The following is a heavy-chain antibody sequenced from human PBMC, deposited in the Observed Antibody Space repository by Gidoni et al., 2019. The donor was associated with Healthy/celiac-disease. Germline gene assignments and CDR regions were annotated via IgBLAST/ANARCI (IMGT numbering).Heavy chain of an antibody. D-gene: IGHD1-7*01. J-gene: IGHJ6*02. CDR1: GFTFTSSA. CDR2: IVVGSGNT. CDR3: AAVFPQYNWNYRDYYGMDV. V-gene: IGHV1-58*01. Sequence: QMQLVQSGPEVKKPGTSVKVSCKASGFTFTSSAVQWVRQARGQRLEWIGWIVVGSGNTNYAQKFQERVTITRDMSTSTAYMELSSLRSEDTAVYYCAAVFPQYNWNYRDYYGMDVWGQGTTVTVSS.